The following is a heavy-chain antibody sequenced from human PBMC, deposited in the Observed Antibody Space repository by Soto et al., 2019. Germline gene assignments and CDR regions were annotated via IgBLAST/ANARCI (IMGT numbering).Heavy chain of an antibody. D-gene: IGHD1-26*01. J-gene: IGHJ2*01. CDR3: ARGGRECGATVDWYFDL. CDR2: IGTAGDP. CDR1: GFTFSSYD. Sequence: GGSLRLSCAASGFTFSSYDMHWVRQATGKGLEWVSAIGTAGDPYYPGSVKGRFTISRENAKNSLYLQMNSLRAGDTAVYYCARGGRECGATVDWYFDLWGRGTLVTVSS. V-gene: IGHV3-13*05.